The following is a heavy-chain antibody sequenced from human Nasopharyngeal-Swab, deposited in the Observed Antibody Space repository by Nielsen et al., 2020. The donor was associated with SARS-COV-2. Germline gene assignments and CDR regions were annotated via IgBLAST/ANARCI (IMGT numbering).Heavy chain of an antibody. CDR3: TRAEYSSSWSPWSWFDP. CDR2: ISSSSSYI. V-gene: IGHV3-21*03. D-gene: IGHD6-13*01. Sequence: WIRQAPGKGLEWVSSISSSSSYIYYADSVKGRFTISRDNAKNSLYLQMNSLKTEDTAVYYCTRAEYSSSWSPWSWFDPWGQGTLVTVSS. J-gene: IGHJ5*02.